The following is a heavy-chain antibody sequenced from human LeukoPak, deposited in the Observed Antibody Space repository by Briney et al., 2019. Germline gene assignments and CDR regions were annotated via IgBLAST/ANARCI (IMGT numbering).Heavy chain of an antibody. D-gene: IGHD6-25*01. CDR1: GGSTSSYY. Sequence: SETLSLTRTVSGGSTSSYYWSWIRQPPGKGLEWIGYIFYSGSTNYNPSLKSRVTISVDTSKNQFSLKLSSVTAADTAVYYCARMGCSSGPFQHWGQGTLVTVSS. CDR3: ARMGCSSGPFQH. J-gene: IGHJ1*01. V-gene: IGHV4-59*01. CDR2: IFYSGST.